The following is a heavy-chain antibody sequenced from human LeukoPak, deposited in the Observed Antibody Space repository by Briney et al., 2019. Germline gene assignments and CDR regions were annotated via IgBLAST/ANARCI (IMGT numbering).Heavy chain of an antibody. J-gene: IGHJ4*02. V-gene: IGHV3-21*06. D-gene: IGHD3-3*01. CDR1: GFTFHTYG. Sequence: GGSLRLSCAASGFTFHTYGMNWVRQAPGKGLEWLSYIGPGPSHTYYADSVRGRFVISRDDAKSPLFLQMSSLRAEDTTVYYCARDYVTMAPDYGGLGTLVTVSS. CDR2: IGPGPSHT. CDR3: ARDYVTMAPDY.